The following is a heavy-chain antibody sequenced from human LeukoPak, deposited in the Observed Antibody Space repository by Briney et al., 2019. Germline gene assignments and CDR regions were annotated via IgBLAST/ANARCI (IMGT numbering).Heavy chain of an antibody. J-gene: IGHJ4*02. V-gene: IGHV3-7*01. D-gene: IGHD2-15*01. CDR1: GFTFSSYW. CDR2: IKHDGSEK. CDR3: TIVAAYYFDY. Sequence: TGGSLRLSCAASGFTFSSYWMSWVRQAPGKGLEWVANIKHDGSEKYYVDSVKGRFTISRDNAKNSLYLQMNSLRAEDTAVYYCTIVAAYYFDYWGQGTLVTVSS.